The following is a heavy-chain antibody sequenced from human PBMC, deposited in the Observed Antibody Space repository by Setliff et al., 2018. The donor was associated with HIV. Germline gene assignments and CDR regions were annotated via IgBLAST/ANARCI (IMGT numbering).Heavy chain of an antibody. V-gene: IGHV3-30*18. CDR2: ISYDGSDK. CDR3: AKDRMHYYDSSGYSYFDY. CDR1: GFTFSSYG. D-gene: IGHD3-22*01. J-gene: IGHJ4*02. Sequence: PGGSLRLSCAASGFTFSSYGMHWVRQAPGKGLEWVAVISYDGSDKYSADSVKGRFTISRDNSKNTLYLQMNSLRAEDTAVYHCAKDRMHYYDSSGYSYFDYWGQGTLVTVSS.